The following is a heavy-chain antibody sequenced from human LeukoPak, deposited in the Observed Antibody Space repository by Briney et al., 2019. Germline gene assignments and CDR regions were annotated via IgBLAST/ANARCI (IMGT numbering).Heavy chain of an antibody. V-gene: IGHV3-9*01. CDR1: GFTFDDYA. D-gene: IGHD3-22*01. CDR2: INWNSGSI. J-gene: IGHJ4*02. CDR3: AKAPGLVITSYFDY. Sequence: PGRSLRLSCAASGFTFDDYAMHWVRQAPGKGLEWVSGINWNSGSIGYADSVKGRFTISRDNAKNSLYLQMNSLRAEDTALYYCAKAPGLVITSYFDYWGQGTLSSSPQ.